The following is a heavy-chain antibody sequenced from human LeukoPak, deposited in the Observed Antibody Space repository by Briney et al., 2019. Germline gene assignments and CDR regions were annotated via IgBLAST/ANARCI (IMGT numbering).Heavy chain of an antibody. CDR1: GFTFSSYG. CDR3: ATTSITIFGVVIGFDY. CDR2: IRYDGSNK. V-gene: IGHV3-30*02. D-gene: IGHD3-3*01. Sequence: GGSLRLYCAASGFTFSSYGMHWVRQAPGKGLEWVAFIRYDGSNKYYADSVKGRFTISRDNSKNTLYLQMNSLRAEDTAVYYCATTSITIFGVVIGFDYWGQGTLVTVSS. J-gene: IGHJ4*02.